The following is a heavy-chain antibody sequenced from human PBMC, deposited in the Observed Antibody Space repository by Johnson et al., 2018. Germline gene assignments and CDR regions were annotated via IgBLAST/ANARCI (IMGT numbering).Heavy chain of an antibody. D-gene: IGHD6-19*01. CDR1: GFTFSKYG. CDR2: IWYDGSNK. J-gene: IGHJ6*02. V-gene: IGHV3-33*01. CDR3: GRDPSSNYSYAMDV. Sequence: QVQLVESGGGVVQPGRSLRLSCAASGFTFSKYGMHWVRQAPGKWLEWVALIWYDGSNKYFADSVKGRFTNSRDNSKNTLSLQMSGLRAEDTGMYYCGRDPSSNYSYAMDVGGQGTTVTVSS.